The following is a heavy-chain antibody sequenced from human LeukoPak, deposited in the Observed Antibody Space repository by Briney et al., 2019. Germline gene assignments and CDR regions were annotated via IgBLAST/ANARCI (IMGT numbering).Heavy chain of an antibody. CDR2: IIPVLGRT. D-gene: IGHD3-16*01. Sequence: SVKVSCKASAGTLSSYAITWLRQAPGQGFQYMGGIIPVLGRTNYPQNFPGRVTITTDDSMTTVYMELRSLKSEDTAIYCCARKYYYDNLGYTGWGQGTLVTVSP. CDR1: AGTLSSYA. J-gene: IGHJ4*02. V-gene: IGHV1-69*05. CDR3: ARKYYYDNLGYTG.